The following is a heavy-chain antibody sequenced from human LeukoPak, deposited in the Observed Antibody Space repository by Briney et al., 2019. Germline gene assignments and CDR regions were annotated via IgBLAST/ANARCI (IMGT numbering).Heavy chain of an antibody. CDR1: GFTFSSYG. CDR3: TTRGGSFSIFDY. Sequence: GGSPRLSCAASGFTFSSYGMHWVRQAPGKGLEWVGRIKSKTDGGTTDYAAPVKGRFTISRDDSKNTLYLQMNSLKTEDTAVYYCTTRGGSFSIFDYWGLGTLVTVSS. V-gene: IGHV3-15*01. D-gene: IGHD1-26*01. CDR2: IKSKTDGGTT. J-gene: IGHJ4*02.